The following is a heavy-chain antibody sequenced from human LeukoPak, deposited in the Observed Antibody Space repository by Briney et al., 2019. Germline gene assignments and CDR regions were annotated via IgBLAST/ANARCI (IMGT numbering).Heavy chain of an antibody. CDR2: INAGNGNT. Sequence: ASVKVSCKASGYTFTSYAMHWGRQAPGQRLEWMGWINAGNGNTEYSQMFRGRVTITRDTSASTAYMELSSLRSEDTAVYYCARMRYGDYYFDYWGQGTLVTVSS. D-gene: IGHD4-17*01. CDR3: ARMRYGDYYFDY. J-gene: IGHJ4*02. V-gene: IGHV1-3*01. CDR1: GYTFTSYA.